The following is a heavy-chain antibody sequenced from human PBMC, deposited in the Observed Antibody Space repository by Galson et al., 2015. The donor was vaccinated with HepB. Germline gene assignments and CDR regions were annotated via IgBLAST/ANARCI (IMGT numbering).Heavy chain of an antibody. CDR1: GFSFGSYN. V-gene: IGHV3-48*01. CDR3: ARDSRATFGEPNWFDP. J-gene: IGHJ5*02. Sequence: SLRLSCAASGFSFGSYNMNWVRQAPGTGLDWISYVSATGTTIEYADSVKGRFIISRDIAKNSLYLQVNSLRVEDTAVYYCARDSRATFGEPNWFDPWGQGTLVIVSS. D-gene: IGHD3-3*01. CDR2: VSATGTTI.